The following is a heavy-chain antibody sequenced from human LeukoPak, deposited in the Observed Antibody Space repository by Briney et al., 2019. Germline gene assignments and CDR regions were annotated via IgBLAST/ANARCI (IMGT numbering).Heavy chain of an antibody. D-gene: IGHD4-17*01. V-gene: IGHV3-30*02. CDR1: GFTFGSYG. Sequence: GGSLRLSCAASGFTFGSYGLHWVRQAPGKGLEWVAFIRYDGSDKYYADSVKGRFTISRDNSKNTLYLQMNSLRTEDTAVYYCAKDLTTVTTQGDYWGQGTLVTVSS. J-gene: IGHJ4*02. CDR2: IRYDGSDK. CDR3: AKDLTTVTTQGDY.